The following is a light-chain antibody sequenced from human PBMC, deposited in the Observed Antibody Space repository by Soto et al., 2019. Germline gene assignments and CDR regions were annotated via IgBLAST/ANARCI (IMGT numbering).Light chain of an antibody. CDR1: NSDVGGYNY. J-gene: IGLJ1*01. CDR2: EVS. V-gene: IGLV2-14*01. Sequence: QSVLTQAACVSGSPGQSITICCTGTNSDVGGYNYVSWYQQHPGKAPELMIYEVSHRPSGVSNRFSGSKSDNTASLTISGLQAEDEADYYCSSYTSISTLYVFGTGTKVTVL. CDR3: SSYTSISTLYV.